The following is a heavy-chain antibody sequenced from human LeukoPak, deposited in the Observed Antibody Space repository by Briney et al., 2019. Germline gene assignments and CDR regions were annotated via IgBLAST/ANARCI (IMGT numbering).Heavy chain of an antibody. CDR2: IRYDGSNK. V-gene: IGHV3-30*02. D-gene: IGHD3-22*01. Sequence: GGSLRLSCAASGFTFSSFGTHWVRQAPGKGLEWVAFIRYDGSNKYYADSVKGRFTISRDNSKNTLYLQMNRLRAEDTAVYYCAKDFSVYNYDSRVLDYWGQGTLVTVSS. CDR3: AKDFSVYNYDSRVLDY. J-gene: IGHJ4*02. CDR1: GFTFSSFG.